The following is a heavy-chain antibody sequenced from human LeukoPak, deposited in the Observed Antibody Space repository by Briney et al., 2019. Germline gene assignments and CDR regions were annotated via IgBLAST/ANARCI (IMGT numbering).Heavy chain of an antibody. Sequence: PGGSLRLSCAASGFTFSSYSMNWVRQAPGKGLEWVSSISSSSSYIYYADSVKGRFTISRDNAKNSLYLQMNSLRAEDTAVYYCAIDRYDSSGYYHYWGQGTLVTVSS. D-gene: IGHD3-22*01. CDR2: ISSSSSYI. CDR1: GFTFSSYS. CDR3: AIDRYDSSGYYHY. V-gene: IGHV3-21*01. J-gene: IGHJ4*02.